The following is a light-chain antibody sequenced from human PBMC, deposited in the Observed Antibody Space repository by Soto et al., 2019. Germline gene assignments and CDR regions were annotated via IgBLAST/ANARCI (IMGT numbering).Light chain of an antibody. CDR2: YVT. J-gene: IGLJ1*01. V-gene: IGLV2-14*03. CDR1: GSDIGSYNY. CDR3: NSYTSASTYV. Sequence: QTAMAPPAAGSGTPGQSITISCTGTGSDIGSYNYVSWYQHHPGKVPKFIIYYVTNRPSGFSDRFSVSKSVNTASLTISGLHAEDEADYYCNSYTSASTYVFRTGTKVTVL.